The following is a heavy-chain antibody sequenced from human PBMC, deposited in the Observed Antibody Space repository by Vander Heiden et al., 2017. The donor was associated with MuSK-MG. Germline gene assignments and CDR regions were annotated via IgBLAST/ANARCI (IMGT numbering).Heavy chain of an antibody. V-gene: IGHV1-69-2*01. CDR2: VDPEDGET. CDR1: GSTFTDYY. J-gene: IGHJ5*02. Sequence: EVQLVQSGAEVKKPGATVKISCKVSGSTFTDYYMHWGQQAPGKGLEWMGLVDPEDGETIYAENFQGRVTITADTSTDTAYMELSSIRSEDTAVYDCGRDRGGSSYKWFDPWGQGPLVTVSS. CDR3: GRDRGGSSYKWFDP. D-gene: IGHD2-15*01.